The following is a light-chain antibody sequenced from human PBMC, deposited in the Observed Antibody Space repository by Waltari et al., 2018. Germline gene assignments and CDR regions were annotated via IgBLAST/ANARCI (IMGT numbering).Light chain of an antibody. Sequence: DIVMTQSPDSLAVSLGERATINCKSSQSVLYSSNNENYLAWYQQKPGQPPKLLIYWASTRESGFPDRFSGSGSGTAFTLTISSLQAEDVAVYYCQQYYTTPRTFGQGTKVEIK. CDR2: WAS. V-gene: IGKV4-1*01. CDR1: QSVLYSSNNENY. CDR3: QQYYTTPRT. J-gene: IGKJ1*01.